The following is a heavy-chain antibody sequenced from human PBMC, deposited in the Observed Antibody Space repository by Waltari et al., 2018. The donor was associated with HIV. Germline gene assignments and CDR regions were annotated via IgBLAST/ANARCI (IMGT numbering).Heavy chain of an antibody. CDR3: ARRSCSSTSCYARARGGMDV. J-gene: IGHJ6*02. V-gene: IGHV4-34*01. Sequence: QVQLQQWGAGLLKPSETLSLTCAAYGGSFSGYYCIWIRQPPGKGLEWIGEINHSGSTNYNPSLKSRVTISVDTSKNQFSLKLSSVTAADTAVYYCARRSCSSTSCYARARGGMDVWGQGTTVTVSS. CDR1: GGSFSGYY. D-gene: IGHD2-2*01. CDR2: INHSGST.